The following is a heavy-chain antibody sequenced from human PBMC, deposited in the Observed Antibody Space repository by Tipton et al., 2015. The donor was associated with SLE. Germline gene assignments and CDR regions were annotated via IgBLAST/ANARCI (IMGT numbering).Heavy chain of an antibody. CDR3: TRWYSSSWSSIWFDP. V-gene: IGHV3-49*04. J-gene: IGHJ5*02. Sequence: SLRLSCATSGFIFSEHYMDWVRQAPGKGLEWVGVVRGRDYGETTEYAASVKDRFTISRDDFKSIAYLQMNSLKTEDTAVYYCTRWYSSSWSSIWFDPWGQGTLVTVSS. CDR2: VRGRDYGETT. D-gene: IGHD6-13*01. CDR1: GFIFSEHY.